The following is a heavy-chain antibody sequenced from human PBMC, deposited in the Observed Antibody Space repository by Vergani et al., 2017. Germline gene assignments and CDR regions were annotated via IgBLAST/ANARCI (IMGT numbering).Heavy chain of an antibody. V-gene: IGHV4-30-2*01. CDR1: GGSISSGGYS. Sequence: QLQLQESGSGLVKPSQTLSLTCAVSGGSISSGGYSWSWIRQPPGKGLEWIGEINHSGSTNYNPSLKSRVTISVDTSKNQFSLKLSTVTAADTAVYYCARYSAYYYYGMDVWGQGTTVTVSS. D-gene: IGHD6-13*01. J-gene: IGHJ6*02. CDR2: INHSGST. CDR3: ARYSAYYYYGMDV.